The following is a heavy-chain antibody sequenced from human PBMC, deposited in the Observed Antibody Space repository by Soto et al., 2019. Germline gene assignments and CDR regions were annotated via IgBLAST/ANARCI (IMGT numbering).Heavy chain of an antibody. CDR3: AVRLNSRHYYYYGMDV. D-gene: IGHD6-13*01. Sequence: VKVSCKASGYTFTSYYMHWVRQAPGQGLEWMGIINPSGGSTSYAQKFQGRVTMTRDTSTSTVYMELSSLRSEDTAVYYCAVRLNSRHYYYYGMDVWGQGTTVTVSS. J-gene: IGHJ6*02. CDR2: INPSGGST. V-gene: IGHV1-46*01. CDR1: GYTFTSYY.